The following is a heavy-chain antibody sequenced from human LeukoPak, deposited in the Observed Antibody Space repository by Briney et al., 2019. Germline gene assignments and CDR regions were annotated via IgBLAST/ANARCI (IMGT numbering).Heavy chain of an antibody. CDR1: GGSVSSYY. V-gene: IGHV4-4*09. D-gene: IGHD1-26*01. CDR2: IYHSGST. CDR3: ARFERQGIVGAVGY. Sequence: PSETLSLTCTVSGGSVSSYYWSWIRQPPGKGLEWIGYIYHSGSTYYNPSLKSRVTISVDTSKNQFSLKLSSVTAADTAVYYCARFERQGIVGAVGYWGQGTLVTVSS. J-gene: IGHJ4*02.